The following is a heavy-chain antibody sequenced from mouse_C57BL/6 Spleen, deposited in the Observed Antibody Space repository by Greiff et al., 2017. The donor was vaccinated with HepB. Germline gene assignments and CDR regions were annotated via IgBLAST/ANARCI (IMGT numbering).Heavy chain of an antibody. D-gene: IGHD1-1*01. CDR2: IDPEDGET. CDR1: GFNIKDYY. V-gene: IGHV14-2*01. Sequence: DVKLVESGAELVKPGASVKLSCTASGFNIKDYYMHWVKQRTEQGLEWIGRIDPEDGETKYAPKFQGKATITADTSSNTAYLQLSSLTSEDTAVYYCARGITTVVFDYWGQGTTLTVSS. J-gene: IGHJ2*01. CDR3: ARGITTVVFDY.